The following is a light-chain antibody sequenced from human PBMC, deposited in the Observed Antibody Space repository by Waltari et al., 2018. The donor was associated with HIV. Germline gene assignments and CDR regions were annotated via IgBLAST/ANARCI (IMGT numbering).Light chain of an antibody. V-gene: IGLV1-47*01. CDR2: RHN. CDR1: SSNIGSNY. J-gene: IGLJ2*01. Sequence: QSVLTQPPSASGTPGQRVTISCSGSSSNIGSNYVYWYQHLPGTAPKLLIYRHNQRPSGVPARFSGAKSGPSASLAISGLRSEDEADYYCAAWDDSLLFGGGTKLTVL. CDR3: AAWDDSLL.